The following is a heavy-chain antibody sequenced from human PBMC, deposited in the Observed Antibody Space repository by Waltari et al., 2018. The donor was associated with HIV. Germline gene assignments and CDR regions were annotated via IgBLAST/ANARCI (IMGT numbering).Heavy chain of an antibody. CDR1: GFSFSSYS. CDR2: ISSSSSTM. Sequence: EVQLVESGGGLVQPGGALRLSCAASGFSFSSYSMNWVRQAPGKGLEWVSHISSSSSTMYYADSVKGRFTIPRDNAKNSLFLQMNSLRAEDTAVYYCARGVPYTVMSNFDYWGQGILVTASS. V-gene: IGHV3-48*01. D-gene: IGHD5-18*01. CDR3: ARGVPYTVMSNFDY. J-gene: IGHJ4*02.